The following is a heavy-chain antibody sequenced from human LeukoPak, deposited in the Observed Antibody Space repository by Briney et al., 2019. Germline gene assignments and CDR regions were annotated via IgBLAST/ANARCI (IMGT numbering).Heavy chain of an antibody. V-gene: IGHV3-7*01. CDR2: IKQDGSEK. D-gene: IGHD2-8*01. CDR3: ARGRGIRCTNGVCYKYYYYYYMDV. Sequence: GGSLRLSCAASGFTFSSYWMSWVRQAPGKGLEWVANIKQDGSEKYYVDSVKGRFTISRDNAKNSLYLQMNSLRAEDTAVYYCARGRGIRCTNGVCYKYYYYYYMDVWGKGTTVTISS. CDR1: GFTFSSYW. J-gene: IGHJ6*03.